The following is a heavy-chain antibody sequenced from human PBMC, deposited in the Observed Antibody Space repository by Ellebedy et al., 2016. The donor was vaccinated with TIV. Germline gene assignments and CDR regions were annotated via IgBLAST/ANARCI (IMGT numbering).Heavy chain of an antibody. V-gene: IGHV1-8*01. Sequence: AASVKVSCKGSGYPFTSYDIHWVRQPAGQGLEYMGWMSPNSANTGYAEKFQGRVTMTRNTSITTAYMELSSLRSEATAVYYCARGWGRYDWGQGTLVTVSS. CDR2: MSPNSANT. CDR1: GYPFTSYD. D-gene: IGHD3-16*01. CDR3: ARGWGRYD. J-gene: IGHJ4*02.